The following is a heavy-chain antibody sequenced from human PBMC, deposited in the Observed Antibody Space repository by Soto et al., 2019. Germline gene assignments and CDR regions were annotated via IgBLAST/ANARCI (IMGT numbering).Heavy chain of an antibody. V-gene: IGHV1-46*01. CDR3: ARGQHTELYYYYYGMDV. Sequence: QVRLVQSGAEVKKPGASVKVSCKASGYSFTSYYIHWVRQAPGQGPEWMGIINPSGGTTNDAQQFYGRVTLTRDTSTTTVYMELSSLRFEDTAVYYCARGQHTELYYYYYGMDVWGQGTTVTVSS. CDR2: INPSGGTT. CDR1: GYSFTSYY. J-gene: IGHJ6*02. D-gene: IGHD1-7*01.